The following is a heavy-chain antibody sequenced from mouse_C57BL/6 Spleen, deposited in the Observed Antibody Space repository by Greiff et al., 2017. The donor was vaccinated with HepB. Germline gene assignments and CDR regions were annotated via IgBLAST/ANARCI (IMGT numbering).Heavy chain of an antibody. V-gene: IGHV5-17*01. J-gene: IGHJ3*01. Sequence: EVQVVESGGGLVKPGGSLKLSCAASGFTFSDYGMHWVRQAPEKGLEWVAYISSGSSTIYYADTVKGRFTISRDNAKNTLFLQMTSLRSEDTAMYYCARGYYYGSSYVPWFAYWGQGTLVTVSA. CDR2: ISSGSSTI. CDR1: GFTFSDYG. CDR3: ARGYYYGSSYVPWFAY. D-gene: IGHD1-1*01.